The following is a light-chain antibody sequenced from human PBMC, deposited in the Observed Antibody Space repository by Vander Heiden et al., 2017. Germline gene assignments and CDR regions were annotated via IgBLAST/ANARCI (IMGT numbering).Light chain of an antibody. V-gene: IGKV1-33*01. J-gene: IGKJ3*01. CDR1: QDISNY. Sequence: DIQMTQPPSSLSPSVGDRVTITCQASQDISNYLNWYQQKPGKAPKLLIYDASNLETGVPSRFSGSGSGTDFTFTISSLQPDDIATYYCQQYDNLPRTFGQGTKVDI. CDR3: QQYDNLPRT. CDR2: DAS.